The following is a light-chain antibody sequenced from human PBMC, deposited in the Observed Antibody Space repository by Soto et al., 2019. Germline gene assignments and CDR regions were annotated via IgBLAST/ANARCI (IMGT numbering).Light chain of an antibody. V-gene: IGLV2-14*01. CDR3: SSYTSSSTYV. CDR2: DVS. Sequence: QSVLTQPAPVAGSPGPAIPISCPGTTSDVGGYNYVSWYQQHPGKAPKLMIYDVSNWPSGVSNRFSGSKSGNTASLTISGLQAEDEADYYCSSYTSSSTYVFGTGTKVTVL. J-gene: IGLJ1*01. CDR1: TSDVGGYNY.